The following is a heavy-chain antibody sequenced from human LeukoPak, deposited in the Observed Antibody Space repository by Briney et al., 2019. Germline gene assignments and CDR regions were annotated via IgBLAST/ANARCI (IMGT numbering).Heavy chain of an antibody. V-gene: IGHV4-39*07. D-gene: IGHD6-19*01. CDR1: GGSISSGSYY. J-gene: IGHJ4*02. CDR2: IYYSGST. CDR3: ARVQAVAGTVLDY. Sequence: PSETLSLTCTVSGGSISSGSYYWGWIRQPPGKGLEWIGSIYYSGSTYYNPSLKSRVTISVDTSKNQFSLKLSFVTAADTAVYYCARVQAVAGTVLDYWGQGTLVTVSS.